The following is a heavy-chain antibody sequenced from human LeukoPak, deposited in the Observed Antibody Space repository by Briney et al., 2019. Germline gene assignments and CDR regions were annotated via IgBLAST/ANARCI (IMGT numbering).Heavy chain of an antibody. D-gene: IGHD2-2*01. CDR3: AREVGASPDYYYYMDV. CDR2: IYHSGST. J-gene: IGHJ6*03. CDR1: GGSISSGGYS. V-gene: IGHV4-30-2*01. Sequence: PSQTLSLTCAVSGGSISSGGYSWSWIRQPPGKGLEWIGYIYHSGSTYYNPSLKSRVTISVDRSKNQFSLKLSSVTAADTAVYYCAREVGASPDYYYYMDVWGKGTTVTVSS.